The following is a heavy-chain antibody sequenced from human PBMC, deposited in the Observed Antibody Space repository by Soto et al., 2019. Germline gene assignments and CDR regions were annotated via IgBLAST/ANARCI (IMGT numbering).Heavy chain of an antibody. D-gene: IGHD3-3*01. V-gene: IGHV1-69*06. CDR3: ARDTRGYYDFWSGPVYYYYGMDV. CDR1: GGTFSSYA. CDR2: IIPIFGTA. Sequence: ASVKVSCKASGGTFSSYAISWVRQAPGQGLEWMGGIIPIFGTANYAQKFQGRVTITADKSTSTAYMELSSLRSEDTAVYYCARDTRGYYDFWSGPVYYYYGMDVWGQGTTVTVSS. J-gene: IGHJ6*02.